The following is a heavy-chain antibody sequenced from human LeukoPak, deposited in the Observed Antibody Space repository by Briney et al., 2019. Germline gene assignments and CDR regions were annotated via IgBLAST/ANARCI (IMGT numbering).Heavy chain of an antibody. CDR2: VYYTGST. J-gene: IGHJ3*02. V-gene: IGHV4-59*08. D-gene: IGHD2/OR15-2a*01. CDR1: GGSISSYY. Sequence: SETLPLTCTVSGGSISSYYWSWIRQPPGKGLEWIGYVYYTGSTKYNPSLKSRVTISVDTSKNQFSLKLSYVTAADTAVYYCARHRQYDADAFDIWGQGTMVTVSS. CDR3: ARHRQYDADAFDI.